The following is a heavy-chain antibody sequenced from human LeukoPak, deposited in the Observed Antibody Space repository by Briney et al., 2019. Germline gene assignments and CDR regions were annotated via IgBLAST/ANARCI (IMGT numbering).Heavy chain of an antibody. CDR3: AKELGACSSTSCYRVNYYYYYMDV. CDR1: GFTFSSYG. J-gene: IGHJ6*03. D-gene: IGHD2-2*02. Sequence: GGSVRRSCAASGFTFSSYGMHWVRQAPGKGLEWVAFIRYDGSNKYYADSVKGRFTISRDNSKNTLYLQMNSLRAEDTAVYYCAKELGACSSTSCYRVNYYYYYMDVWGKGTTVTVSS. CDR2: IRYDGSNK. V-gene: IGHV3-30*02.